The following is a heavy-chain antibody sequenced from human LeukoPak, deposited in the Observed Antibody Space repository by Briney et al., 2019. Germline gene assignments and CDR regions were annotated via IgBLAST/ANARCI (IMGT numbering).Heavy chain of an antibody. D-gene: IGHD3-3*01. CDR2: INPNSGDT. V-gene: IGHV1-2*02. CDR1: GYTFTGYY. Sequence: ASVKVSCKASGYTFTGYYIHRVRQAPGQGLEWMGWINPNSGDTNYAQKFQGRVTMTRDTSISTAYMELSRLRSDDTAVYYCAIDTIFGVVTSAFDIWGQGTMVTVSS. CDR3: AIDTIFGVVTSAFDI. J-gene: IGHJ3*02.